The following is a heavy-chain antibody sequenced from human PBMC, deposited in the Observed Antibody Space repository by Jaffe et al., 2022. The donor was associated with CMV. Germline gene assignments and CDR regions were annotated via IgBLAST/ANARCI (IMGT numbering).Heavy chain of an antibody. CDR2: IIPILGIA. D-gene: IGHD3-22*01. CDR1: GGTFSSYA. V-gene: IGHV1-69*09. Sequence: QVQLVQSGAEVKKPGSSVKVSCKASGGTFSSYAISWVRQAPGQGLEWMGRIIPILGIANYAQKFQGRVTITADKSTSTAYMELSSLRSEDTAVYYCARENPDDDSSGYFDPRNDAFDIWGQGTMVTVSS. J-gene: IGHJ3*02. CDR3: ARENPDDDSSGYFDPRNDAFDI.